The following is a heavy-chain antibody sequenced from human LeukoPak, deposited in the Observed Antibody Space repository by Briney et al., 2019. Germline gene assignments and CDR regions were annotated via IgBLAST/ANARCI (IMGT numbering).Heavy chain of an antibody. D-gene: IGHD3-3*01. CDR3: ARDQNFWSGYYMDY. V-gene: IGHV3-30-3*01. J-gene: IGHJ4*02. CDR1: GFTVSSNY. Sequence: PGGSLRLSCAASGFTVSSNYMSWVRQAPGKGLEWVAVISYDGSNKYYADSVKGRFTISRDNSKNTLYLQMNSLRAEDTAVYYCARDQNFWSGYYMDYWGQGTLVTVSS. CDR2: ISYDGSNK.